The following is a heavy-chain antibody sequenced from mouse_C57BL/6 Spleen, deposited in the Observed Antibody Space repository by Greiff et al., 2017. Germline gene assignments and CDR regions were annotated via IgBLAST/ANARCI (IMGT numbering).Heavy chain of an antibody. CDR3: ARYRDYGSSYAPYFDV. V-gene: IGHV7-3*01. Sequence: EVQVVASGGGLVQPGGSLSLSCAASGFTFTDYYMSWVRQPPGKALEWLGFIRNKANGYTTEYSASVKGRFTISRDNSKSIRYLQMNALRAEDSATYYFARYRDYGSSYAPYFDVWGTGTTVTVSS. J-gene: IGHJ1*03. D-gene: IGHD1-1*01. CDR1: GFTFTDYY. CDR2: IRNKANGYTT.